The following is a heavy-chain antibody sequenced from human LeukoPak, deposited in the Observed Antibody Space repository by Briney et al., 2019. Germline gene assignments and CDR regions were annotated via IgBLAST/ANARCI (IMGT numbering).Heavy chain of an antibody. CDR1: GGSISSGGYY. CDR2: IYYSGST. J-gene: IGHJ4*02. Sequence: SQTLSLTCAVSGGSISSGGYYWSWIRQPPGKGLEWIGYIYYSGSTNYNPSLKSRVTISVDTSKNQFSLKLSSVTAADTAVYYCARISTVTTWSFGYWGQGTLVTVSS. V-gene: IGHV4-61*08. D-gene: IGHD4-11*01. CDR3: ARISTVTTWSFGY.